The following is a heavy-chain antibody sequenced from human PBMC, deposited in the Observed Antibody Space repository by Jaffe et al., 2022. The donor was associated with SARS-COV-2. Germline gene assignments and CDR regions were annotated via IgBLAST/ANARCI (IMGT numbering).Heavy chain of an antibody. J-gene: IGHJ6*02. CDR2: ISSSSSYI. Sequence: EVQLVESGGGLVKPGGSLRLSCAASGFTFSSYSMNWVRQAPGKGLEWVSSISSSSSYIYYADSVKGRFTISRDNAKNSLYLQMNSLRAEDTAVYYCARHPPGTGTTFYYYYGMDVWGQGTTVTVSS. CDR3: ARHPPGTGTTFYYYYGMDV. V-gene: IGHV3-21*01. D-gene: IGHD1-1*01. CDR1: GFTFSSYS.